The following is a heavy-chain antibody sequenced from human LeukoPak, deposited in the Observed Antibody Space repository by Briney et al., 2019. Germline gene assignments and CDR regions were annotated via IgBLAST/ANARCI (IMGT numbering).Heavy chain of an antibody. Sequence: GRSLRLSCAASGFTFSSYSMNWVRQAPGKGLEWVSSISSSSSYIYYADSVKGRFTISRDNAKNSLYLQMNSLRAEDTAVYYCARGSDTAMADIWGQGTMVTVSS. D-gene: IGHD5-18*01. CDR3: ARGSDTAMADI. CDR2: ISSSSSYI. V-gene: IGHV3-21*01. CDR1: GFTFSSYS. J-gene: IGHJ3*02.